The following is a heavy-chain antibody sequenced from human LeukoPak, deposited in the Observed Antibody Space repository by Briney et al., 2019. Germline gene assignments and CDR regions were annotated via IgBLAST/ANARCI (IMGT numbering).Heavy chain of an antibody. CDR2: ITNSGNSK. V-gene: IGHV3-48*01. D-gene: IGHD6-6*01. J-gene: IGHJ4*02. CDR3: ASSIAARPD. CDR1: EFTFSSYS. Sequence: GGSLRLSCAASEFTFSSYSMNWVRQAPGKGLEWVSYITNSGNSKSYADSVKGRFTISRDNSKNTLYLQMNSLRAEDTAVYYCASSIAARPDWGQGTLVTVSS.